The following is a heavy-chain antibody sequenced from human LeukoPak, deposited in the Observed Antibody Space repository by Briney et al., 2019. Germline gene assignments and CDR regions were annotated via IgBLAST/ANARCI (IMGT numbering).Heavy chain of an antibody. CDR2: ISGDNII. V-gene: IGHV3-48*03. Sequence: PGGSLRLSCAASGFFFGSYEMNWVRQPPGKGLEWISCISGDNIIHQADFVKGRFTISRDNGKNSVYLQMDSLRAEDSAIYYCARGYRDTAMFLDYWGQGILVTVSS. D-gene: IGHD5-18*01. CDR3: ARGYRDTAMFLDY. J-gene: IGHJ4*02. CDR1: GFFFGSYE.